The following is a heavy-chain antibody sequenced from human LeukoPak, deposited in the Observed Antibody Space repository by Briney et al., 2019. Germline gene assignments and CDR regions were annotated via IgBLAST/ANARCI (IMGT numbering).Heavy chain of an antibody. J-gene: IGHJ6*02. CDR1: GFTFSSYA. V-gene: IGHV3-30-3*01. CDR3: ARDQGAQVANRYSGVDV. D-gene: IGHD5-12*01. Sequence: GRSLRLSCAASGFTFSSYAMHWVRQAPGKGLEWVAVISYDGSNKYYADSVKGRFTISRDNSKNTLYLQMNSLRAEDTAVYYCARDQGAQVANRYSGVDVWGQGTTVTVSS. CDR2: ISYDGSNK.